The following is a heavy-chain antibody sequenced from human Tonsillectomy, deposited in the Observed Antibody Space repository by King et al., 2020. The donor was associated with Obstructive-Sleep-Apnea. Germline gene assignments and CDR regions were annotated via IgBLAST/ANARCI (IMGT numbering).Heavy chain of an antibody. CDR2: IDHSGST. CDR1: SGSFSGYY. V-gene: IGHV4-34*01. CDR3: ARGTLAAAGEGMDV. J-gene: IGHJ6*02. D-gene: IGHD6-13*01. Sequence: VQLQQWGAGLLKPSETLSLTCAVYSGSFSGYYWSWIRQPPGKGLEWIGEIDHSGSTNYNPSLKSRVTISVDTSKNQFSLKLNSVTAADTAVYYCARGTLAAAGEGMDVWGQETTVTVSS.